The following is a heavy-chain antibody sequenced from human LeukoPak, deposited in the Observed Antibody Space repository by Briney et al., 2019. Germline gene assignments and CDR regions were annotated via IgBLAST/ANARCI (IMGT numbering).Heavy chain of an antibody. D-gene: IGHD2-2*01. J-gene: IGHJ4*02. CDR1: GFTFSSYS. Sequence: GGSLRLSCAASGFTFSSYSMNWVRQAPGKGLEWVSSIGSSSSYIYYADSVKGRFTISRDNAKNSLYLQMNSLRAEDTAVYYCAKDGDPWTAVPAASTPDYWGQGTLVTVSS. CDR2: IGSSSSYI. CDR3: AKDGDPWTAVPAASTPDY. V-gene: IGHV3-21*01.